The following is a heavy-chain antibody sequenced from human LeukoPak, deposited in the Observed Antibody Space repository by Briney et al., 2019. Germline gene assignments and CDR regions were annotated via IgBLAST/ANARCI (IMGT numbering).Heavy chain of an antibody. CDR3: ARGVIAAGGNDFDY. J-gene: IGHJ4*02. D-gene: IGHD6-13*01. CDR2: IYYSGNT. CDR1: GVSISSSNSY. V-gene: IGHV4-39*07. Sequence: SETLSLTCTVSGVSISSSNSYWGWIRQPPGKGLEWIGSIYYSGNTYYNAPLKSQVSISIDTSKNQFSLKMISVTAADTAVYYCARGVIAAGGNDFDYWGQGTLVTVSS.